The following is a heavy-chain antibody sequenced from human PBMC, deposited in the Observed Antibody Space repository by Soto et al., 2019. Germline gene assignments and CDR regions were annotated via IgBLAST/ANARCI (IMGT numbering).Heavy chain of an antibody. CDR1: GFTFSSYS. CDR3: ASRSDRLRYYGMDV. Sequence: GGSLRLSCAASGFTFSSYSMNWVRQAPGKGLEWVSSISSSSSYIYYADSVKGRFTISRDNAKNSLYLQMTSLRAEDTAVYYCASRSDRLRYYGMDVWGQGXTVTVYS. CDR2: ISSSSSYI. D-gene: IGHD2-8*01. V-gene: IGHV3-21*01. J-gene: IGHJ6*02.